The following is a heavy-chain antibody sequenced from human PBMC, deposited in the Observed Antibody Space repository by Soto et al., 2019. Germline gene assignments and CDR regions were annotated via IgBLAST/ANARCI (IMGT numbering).Heavy chain of an antibody. CDR3: AKTWGYSNYAMDV. CDR2: FSGSSGRT. CDR1: GFTLYNYA. V-gene: IGHV3-23*01. J-gene: IGHJ6*02. Sequence: EVQLLESGGDLVEPGGSLRLSCVVSGFTLYNYAMSWVRQAPGRGLEWVAAFSGSSGRTYYADSVKGRFIITGDNSKKTLDLQLNSLRGEDTAVYYCAKTWGYSNYAMDVWGQGTTVTVSS. D-gene: IGHD5-18*01.